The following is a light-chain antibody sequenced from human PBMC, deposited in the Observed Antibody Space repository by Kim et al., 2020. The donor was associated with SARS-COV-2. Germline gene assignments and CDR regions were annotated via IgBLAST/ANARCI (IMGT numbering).Light chain of an antibody. CDR2: GVS. J-gene: IGKJ1*01. Sequence: SPGERATLSCRASQSIRRIHVAWYQQKGGRAPRLIIYGVSKRATDVPDRFSGSGAGTDFTLTISRLEPEDFAVYYCQQYDDSPPTFGQGTKVDIK. CDR1: QSIRRIH. CDR3: QQYDDSPPT. V-gene: IGKV3-20*01.